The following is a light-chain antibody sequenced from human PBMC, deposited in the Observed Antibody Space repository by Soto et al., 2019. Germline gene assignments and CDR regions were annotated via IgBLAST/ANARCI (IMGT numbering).Light chain of an antibody. CDR2: GVN. Sequence: QSVLTQPASVYGSPGQSITISCTGTSSDIGDYNYVSWYQQRPEKAPELMIYGVNNRPPGVSNRFSGSKSGNTASLTISGLQAEDEADYYCSSYTSSITYVFGTGTKVTVL. CDR1: SSDIGDYNY. J-gene: IGLJ1*01. V-gene: IGLV2-14*01. CDR3: SSYTSSITYV.